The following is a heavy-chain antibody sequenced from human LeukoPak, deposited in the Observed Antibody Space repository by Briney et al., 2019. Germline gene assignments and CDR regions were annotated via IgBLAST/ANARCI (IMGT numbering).Heavy chain of an antibody. J-gene: IGHJ4*02. D-gene: IGHD5-18*01. CDR3: ASNGGLWLLDY. CDR2: IIPIFGTA. V-gene: IGHV1-69*13. CDR1: GGTFSSYA. Sequence: SVKVSCKASGGTFSSYAISWVRQAPGQGLEWMGGIIPIFGTANYAQKFQGRVTITADESTSTAYMELRSLRSGDTAVYYCASNGGLWLLDYWGQGTLVTVSS.